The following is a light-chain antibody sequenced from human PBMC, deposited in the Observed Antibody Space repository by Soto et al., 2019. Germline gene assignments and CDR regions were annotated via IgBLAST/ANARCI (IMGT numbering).Light chain of an antibody. V-gene: IGKV3D-15*01. J-gene: IGKJ1*01. CDR2: GAS. Sequence: PGERATLSCMSSQSVLTKLAWYQHKPGQAPRLLVSGASSRATGIPARFSGSGSGTEFTLTISSLQSEDFAVYYCQQYNNWPRTFGQGTKVDIK. CDR1: QSVLTK. CDR3: QQYNNWPRT.